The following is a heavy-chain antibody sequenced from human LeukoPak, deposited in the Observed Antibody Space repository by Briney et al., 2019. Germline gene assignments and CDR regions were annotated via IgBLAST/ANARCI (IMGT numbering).Heavy chain of an antibody. J-gene: IGHJ6*04. V-gene: IGHV3-30*18. CDR1: GFTFINYG. CDR2: TSYDGSNK. D-gene: IGHD5-18*01. Sequence: GGSLRLSCAASGFTFINYGMHWVRQAPGRGLEWVAVTSYDGSNKHYADSVKGRSTISRDNSKNTLYLQMNSLRPEDTAVYYCAKGRPKISTALPPLVWGKGTTVTVSS. CDR3: AKGRPKISTALPPLV.